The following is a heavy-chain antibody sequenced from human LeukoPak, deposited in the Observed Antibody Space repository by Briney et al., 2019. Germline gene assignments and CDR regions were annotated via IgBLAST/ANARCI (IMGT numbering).Heavy chain of an antibody. CDR1: GGSFSGYF. CDR3: ARRGIWDLQIGNWFDH. V-gene: IGHV4-34*01. D-gene: IGHD3-16*01. CDR2: INHSGST. J-gene: IGHJ5*02. Sequence: SETLSLTCAVYGGSFSGYFWSWIRQPPGKGLQWIGEINHSGSTNYNPSLKSRVTISIDTSKNQYSLRLTSVTAADTAVYYCARRGIWDLQIGNWFDHWGQGILVTVSS.